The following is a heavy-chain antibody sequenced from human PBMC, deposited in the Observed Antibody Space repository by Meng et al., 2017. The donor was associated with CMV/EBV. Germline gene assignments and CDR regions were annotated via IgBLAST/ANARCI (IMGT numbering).Heavy chain of an antibody. V-gene: IGHV3-23*01. CDR3: AKDHPYYYGSGSYSGGYYFDY. D-gene: IGHD3-10*01. J-gene: IGHJ4*02. Sequence: GESLKISCAASGFTFSSYAMSWVCQAPGKGLEWVSAISGSGGSTYYADSVKGRFTISRDNSKNTLYLQMNSLRAEDTAVYYCAKDHPYYYGSGSYSGGYYFDYWGQGTLVTVSS. CDR2: ISGSGGST. CDR1: GFTFSSYA.